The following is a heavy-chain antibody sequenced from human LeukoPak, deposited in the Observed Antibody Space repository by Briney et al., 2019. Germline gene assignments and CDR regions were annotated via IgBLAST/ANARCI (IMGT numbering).Heavy chain of an antibody. CDR1: GFTFTSYA. J-gene: IGHJ4*02. V-gene: IGHV3-23*01. CDR2: TGSTGVST. CDR3: AKDPGVVPAHYFDY. D-gene: IGHD2-2*01. Sequence: GGSLRLSCAASGFTFTSYAMNWVRQAPGKGLEWVSGTGSTGVSTFYADSVKGRFTVSRDNSKNTLSLQMNSLRAEDTAVYYCAKDPGVVPAHYFDYWGQGTLVTVSS.